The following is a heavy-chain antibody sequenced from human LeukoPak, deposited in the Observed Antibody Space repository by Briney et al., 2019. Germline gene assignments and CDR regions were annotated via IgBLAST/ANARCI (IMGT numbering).Heavy chain of an antibody. CDR3: ARDMAAIYYGMDV. D-gene: IGHD2-2*02. J-gene: IGHJ6*02. CDR1: GFTFSSYS. V-gene: IGHV3-21*01. CDR2: ISSSSSYI. Sequence: GGSLRLSCAASGFTFSSYSMNWVRQAPGKGLEWVSSISSSSSYIYYADSVKGRFTISRENAKNSLYLQMNSLRAEDTAVYYCARDMAAIYYGMDVWGQGTTVTVSS.